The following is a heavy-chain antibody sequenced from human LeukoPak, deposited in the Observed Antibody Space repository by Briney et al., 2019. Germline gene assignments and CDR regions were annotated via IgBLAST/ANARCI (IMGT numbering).Heavy chain of an antibody. Sequence: SQTLSLTCAISGDSVSSNSAAWNWIRQSPSRGLEWLGRTYYRSKWYNDYAVSVKSRITINPDTSKNQFSLQLNSVTPEDTAVYYCARDVGRWLQWKISAFDIWGQGTMVTVSS. CDR2: TYYRSKWYN. J-gene: IGHJ3*02. V-gene: IGHV6-1*01. CDR3: ARDVGRWLQWKISAFDI. D-gene: IGHD5-24*01. CDR1: GDSVSSNSAA.